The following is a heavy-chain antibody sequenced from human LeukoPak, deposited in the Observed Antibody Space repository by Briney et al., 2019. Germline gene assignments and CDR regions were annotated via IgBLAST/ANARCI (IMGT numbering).Heavy chain of an antibody. J-gene: IGHJ4*02. V-gene: IGHV3-53*01. CDR2: IYSGGST. Sequence: PGGSLRLSCAASGFTVSSNYMSWVRQAPGKGLEWVSVIYSGGSTYYADSVKGRFTISRDNAKNTLYLQMNSLRAEDTAVYYCARVVDTHFDYWGQGTLVTVSS. CDR3: ARVVDTHFDY. D-gene: IGHD5-18*01. CDR1: GFTVSSNY.